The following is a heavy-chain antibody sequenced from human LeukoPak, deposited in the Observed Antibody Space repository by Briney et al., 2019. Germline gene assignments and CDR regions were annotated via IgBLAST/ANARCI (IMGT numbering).Heavy chain of an antibody. J-gene: IGHJ4*02. CDR3: ARDI. Sequence: GGPLRLSCAASGFTFSSYEMNWVRQAPGKGLEWISSISSSGSTIHYADSVKGRFTISRDNAKNSLYLQMNSLRVEDTGVYYCARDIWGQGTLVTVSS. CDR1: GFTFSSYE. V-gene: IGHV3-48*03. CDR2: ISSSGSTI.